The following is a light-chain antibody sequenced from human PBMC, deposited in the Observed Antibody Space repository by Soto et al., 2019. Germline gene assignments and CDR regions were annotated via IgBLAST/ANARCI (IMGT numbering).Light chain of an antibody. CDR2: EVS. V-gene: IGLV2-8*01. J-gene: IGLJ2*01. CDR1: SSDVGGYNY. CDR3: SSYAGSNNLV. Sequence: QPPSASGSPGQSVTISCTGTSSDVGGYNYVSWYQQHPGKAPKLMIYEVSKRPSGVPDRFSGSKSGNTASLTVSGLQAEDEADYYCSSYAGSNNLVFGGGTKLTVL.